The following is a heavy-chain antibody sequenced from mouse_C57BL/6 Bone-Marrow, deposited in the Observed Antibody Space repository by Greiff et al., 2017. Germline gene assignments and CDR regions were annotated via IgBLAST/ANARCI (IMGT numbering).Heavy chain of an antibody. J-gene: IGHJ1*03. CDR2: ISNAGGST. V-gene: IGHV5-12*01. CDR3: AGHSLTTVGATPYFDV. Sequence: EVKLVESGGGLVQPGGSLTLSCAASGFTFSDYYMYWVRQTPGTRLEWVAYISNAGGSTYSPDPVKGRFSISRVNAQTNLSLQMSRLKSEDTAMDYGAGHSLTTVGATPYFDVWGTGTTVTDSA. CDR1: GFTFSDYY. D-gene: IGHD1-1*01.